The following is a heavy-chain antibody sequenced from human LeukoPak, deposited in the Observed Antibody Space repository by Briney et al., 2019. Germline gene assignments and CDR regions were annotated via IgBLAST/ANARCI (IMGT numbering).Heavy chain of an antibody. CDR3: TTHPGYESY. V-gene: IGHV3-15*01. J-gene: IGHJ4*02. CDR2: IKRNTQGATT. CDR1: GFTFNLAW. D-gene: IGHD2-15*01. Sequence: GGSLRLSCATSGFTFNLAWMSWVRQAPGKGLEWVGRIKRNTQGATTDYAAAVKGRFTISRDDSKNTLYLQMNSLEIKDTGVYYCTTHPGYESYWGQGTLVTVSS.